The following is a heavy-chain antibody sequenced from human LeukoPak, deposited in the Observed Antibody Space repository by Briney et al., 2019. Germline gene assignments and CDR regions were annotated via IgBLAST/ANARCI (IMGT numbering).Heavy chain of an antibody. Sequence: VKVSCKASGYTFTSYYINWVRQATGQGLEWMGWMNPNSGNTGYAQKFQGRVTMTRNTSISTAYMELSSLRSEDTAVYYCASLSIAARPGDYWGQGTLVTVSS. V-gene: IGHV1-8*01. D-gene: IGHD6-6*01. CDR1: GYTFTSYY. CDR3: ASLSIAARPGDY. CDR2: MNPNSGNT. J-gene: IGHJ4*02.